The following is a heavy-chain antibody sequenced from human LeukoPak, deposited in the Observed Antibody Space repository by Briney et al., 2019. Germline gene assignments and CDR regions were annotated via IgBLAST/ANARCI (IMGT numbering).Heavy chain of an antibody. CDR3: ARSPVAGSQHNKYYFDY. D-gene: IGHD6-19*01. V-gene: IGHV1-69*01. J-gene: IGHJ4*02. Sequence: SVKVSCTASGGTFSSYAISWVRQAPGQGLEWMGGIIPIFGTANYAQKFQGRVTITADESTSTAYMELSSLRSEDTAVYYCARSPVAGSQHNKYYFDYWGQGTLVTVSS. CDR2: IIPIFGTA. CDR1: GGTFSSYA.